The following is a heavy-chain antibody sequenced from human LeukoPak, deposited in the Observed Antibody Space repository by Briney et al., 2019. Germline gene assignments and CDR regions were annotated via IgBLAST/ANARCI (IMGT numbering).Heavy chain of an antibody. CDR2: IYGGGST. V-gene: IGHV3-53*01. CDR1: GFTVSSNY. Sequence: GGSLRLSCAASGFTVSSNYMSWVRQAPGQGLEWVSVIYGGGSTYYADSVKGRFTISRDNSKNTLYLQMSSLRAEDTAVYYCARASEQLVHDYSYYYMDVWGKGTTVTVSS. J-gene: IGHJ6*03. CDR3: ARASEQLVHDYSYYYMDV. D-gene: IGHD6-6*01.